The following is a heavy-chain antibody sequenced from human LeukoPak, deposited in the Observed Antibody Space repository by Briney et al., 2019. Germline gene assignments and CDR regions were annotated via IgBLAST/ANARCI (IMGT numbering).Heavy chain of an antibody. V-gene: IGHV1-18*01. D-gene: IGHD3/OR15-3a*01. CDR3: ARDPGLGSFDY. CDR2: ISAYNGNT. J-gene: IGHJ4*02. CDR1: GYTFTSYG. Sequence: ASVRVSCMASGYTFTSYGINWVRQAPGQGLEWMGWISAYNGNTNYAQKLQGRVTMTTDTSTSTAYMELRSLRSDDTAVYYCARDPGLGSFDYWGQGTLVTVSS.